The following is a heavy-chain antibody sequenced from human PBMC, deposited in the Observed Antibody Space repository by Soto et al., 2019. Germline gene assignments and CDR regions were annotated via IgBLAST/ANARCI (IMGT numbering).Heavy chain of an antibody. CDR2: IYWDDDK. V-gene: IGHV2-5*02. CDR1: GFSLSTSGEG. Sequence: PTLVNPTQTLTLTCTFAGFSLSTSGEGVGWIRQPPGKALEWLGIIYWDDDKRYSPSLKSRVTITKDTFKNQLVLTMTNMDPVDTATYYCAHLPWKQLWPRAPVVYWGQGTPVTVSS. D-gene: IGHD5-18*01. CDR3: AHLPWKQLWPRAPVVY. J-gene: IGHJ4*02.